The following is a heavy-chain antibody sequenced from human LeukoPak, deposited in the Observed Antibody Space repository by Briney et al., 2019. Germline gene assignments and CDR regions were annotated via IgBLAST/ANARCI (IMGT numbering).Heavy chain of an antibody. V-gene: IGHV1-46*01. CDR1: GYTFTSYY. CDR2: INPSGGST. J-gene: IGHJ6*02. D-gene: IGHD4-11*01. Sequence: ASVKVSCKASGYTFTSYYMHWVRQAPGQGLEWMGIINPSGGSTSYAQKFQGRVTMTRDTSTSTVYMELSSLRSEDTAVYYCARDPVTVTPNTYYYYGMDVWGQGTTVTVSS. CDR3: ARDPVTVTPNTYYYYGMDV.